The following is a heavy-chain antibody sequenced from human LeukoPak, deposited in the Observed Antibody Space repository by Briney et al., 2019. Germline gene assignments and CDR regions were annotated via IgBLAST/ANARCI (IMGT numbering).Heavy chain of an antibody. V-gene: IGHV3-23*01. Sequence: LPGGSLRLSCAASGFTFSSYAMSWVRQAPGKGLEWVSAISGSGGSTYYADSVKGRFTISRDNSKNTLYLQMNSLRAEDTAVYYCARAWHGIYSGSYYAHSRAPGVRYFQHWGQGTLVTVSS. CDR2: ISGSGGST. CDR1: GFTFSSYA. D-gene: IGHD1-26*01. CDR3: ARAWHGIYSGSYYAHSRAPGVRYFQH. J-gene: IGHJ1*01.